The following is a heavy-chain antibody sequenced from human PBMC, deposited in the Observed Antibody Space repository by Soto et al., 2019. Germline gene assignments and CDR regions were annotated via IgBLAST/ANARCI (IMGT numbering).Heavy chain of an antibody. Sequence: SVKVSCKGSGYTFTSYGISWVRQAPGQGLEWMGRISPILGVANYAQKFQGRVTITADKSTSTAYMELSSLRSEDTAVYYCARADYGDYNYWGQGTLVTVSS. CDR1: GYTFTSYG. V-gene: IGHV1-69*04. CDR2: ISPILGVA. D-gene: IGHD4-17*01. J-gene: IGHJ4*02. CDR3: ARADYGDYNY.